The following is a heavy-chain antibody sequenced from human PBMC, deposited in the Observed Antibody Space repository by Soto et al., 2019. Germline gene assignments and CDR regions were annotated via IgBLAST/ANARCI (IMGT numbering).Heavy chain of an antibody. V-gene: IGHV3-30-3*01. CDR3: ARDQTGITTAGGGRIDH. CDR2: VSFDGSNK. CDR1: GFTFSTHA. J-gene: IGHJ4*02. Sequence: PGGSLRLSCAASGFTFSTHAMHWVRQAPGKGLECVAIVSFDGSNKYYADSVKGRFTISRDNSKNTLYLQMSGLTPEDTAFYYCARDQTGITTAGGGRIDHWGQGTRVTGAS. D-gene: IGHD6-13*01.